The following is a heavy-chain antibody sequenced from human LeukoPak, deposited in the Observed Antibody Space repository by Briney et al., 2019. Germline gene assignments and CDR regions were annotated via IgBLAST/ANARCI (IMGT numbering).Heavy chain of an antibody. CDR2: IWYDGSNK. Sequence: GGSLRLSCAASGFTFSSYGMHWVRQAPGKGLEWVAVIWYDGSNKYYADSVKGRFTISRDNSKNTLYLQMNSLRAEDTAVYYCAKDLYSGSYLPSFDYWGQGTLVTVSS. J-gene: IGHJ4*02. CDR3: AKDLYSGSYLPSFDY. D-gene: IGHD1-26*01. V-gene: IGHV3-33*06. CDR1: GFTFSSYG.